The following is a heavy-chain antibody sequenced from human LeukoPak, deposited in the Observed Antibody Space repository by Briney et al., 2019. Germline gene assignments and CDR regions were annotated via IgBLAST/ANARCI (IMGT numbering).Heavy chain of an antibody. D-gene: IGHD3-10*01. CDR2: IYSGGST. Sequence: QSGGSLRLSCAASGFTVSSNYMSWVRQAPGKGLEWVSVIYSGGSTYYADSVKGRFTISRDNSKNTLYLQMNSLRAEDTAVYYCARPGGYYGSGSYLDYWGQGTLVTVSS. CDR3: ARPGGYYGSGSYLDY. CDR1: GFTVSSNY. V-gene: IGHV3-53*01. J-gene: IGHJ4*02.